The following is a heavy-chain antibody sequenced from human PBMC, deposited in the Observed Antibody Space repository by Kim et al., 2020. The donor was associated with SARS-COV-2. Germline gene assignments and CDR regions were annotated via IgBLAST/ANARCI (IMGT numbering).Heavy chain of an antibody. CDR3: AKDTGYSYANWFDP. Sequence: GGSLRLSCAASGFTFSNYSMSWVRQAPGKGLDWVSAISGSGGSTYHAESAKGRFTISRDNSKNTLYLQMNSLRAEDTAVYYCAKDTGYSYANWFDPWGQGTLVTVST. D-gene: IGHD5-18*01. J-gene: IGHJ5*02. V-gene: IGHV3-23*01. CDR2: ISGSGGST. CDR1: GFTFSNYS.